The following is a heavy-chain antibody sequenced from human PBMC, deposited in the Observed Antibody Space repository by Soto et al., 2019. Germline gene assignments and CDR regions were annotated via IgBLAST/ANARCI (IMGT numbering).Heavy chain of an antibody. CDR2: IKSKTDGGTT. CDR3: TTDPATPIWLYYYGSGPFDY. J-gene: IGHJ4*02. Sequence: GGAPRHSRSTPCFYFSKAWRKLVPPAPGKGVEWVGRIKSKTDGGTTDYAAPVKGRFTISRDDSKNTLYLQMNSLKTEDTAVYYCTTDPATPIWLYYYGSGPFDYWGQGTLVTVSS. D-gene: IGHD3-10*01. V-gene: IGHV3-15*07. CDR1: CFYFSKAW.